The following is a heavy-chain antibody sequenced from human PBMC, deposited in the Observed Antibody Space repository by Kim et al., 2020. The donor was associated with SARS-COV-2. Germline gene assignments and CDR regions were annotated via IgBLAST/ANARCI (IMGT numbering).Heavy chain of an antibody. CDR2: ISYDGSNK. D-gene: IGHD3-10*01. Sequence: GSLRLSCAASGFTFSSYGMHWVRQAPGKGLEWVAVISYDGSNKYYADSVKGRFTISRDNSKNTLYLQMNSLRAEDTAVYYCAKDYYGSGSYYFDYWGQGTLVTVSS. J-gene: IGHJ4*02. CDR3: AKDYYGSGSYYFDY. CDR1: GFTFSSYG. V-gene: IGHV3-30*18.